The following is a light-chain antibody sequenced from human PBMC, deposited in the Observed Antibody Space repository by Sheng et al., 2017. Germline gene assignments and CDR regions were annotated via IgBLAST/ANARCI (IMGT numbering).Light chain of an antibody. CDR1: QSVSSK. J-gene: IGKJ4*01. CDR3: QQYDKWPLP. Sequence: EVVMTQSPAILSVFPGERATLSCRASQSVSSKLAWYQQKPGQAPRLLIYGASTRATGIPARFSGSGSGTDFTLTISSLQSEDSAVYYCQQYDKWPLPFGGGTKVEIK. V-gene: IGKV3-15*01. CDR2: GAS.